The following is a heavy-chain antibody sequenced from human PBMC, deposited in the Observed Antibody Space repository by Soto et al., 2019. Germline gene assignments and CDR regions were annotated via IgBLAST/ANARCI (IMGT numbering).Heavy chain of an antibody. CDR3: TTRGRQSANWFDP. Sequence: QVQLVPSGAEVKTPGSSVKVSCKASGGTFNSYSIDWVRQAPGQGFEWMGGIIPMSGRPNYAQRFQGRVTFSADKTTNTVYMEVNSLTHEDTAVYYGTTRGRQSANWFDPWGQGTLVTVSS. CDR2: IIPMSGRP. CDR1: GGTFNSYS. V-gene: IGHV1-69*06. J-gene: IGHJ5*02.